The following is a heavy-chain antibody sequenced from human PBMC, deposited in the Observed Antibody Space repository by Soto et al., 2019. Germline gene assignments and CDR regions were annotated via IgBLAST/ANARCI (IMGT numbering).Heavy chain of an antibody. J-gene: IGHJ6*03. Sequence: VSVKVSCKASGYTFTGYYMHWVRQAPGQGLEWMGWINPNSGGTNYAQKFQGWVTMTRDTSISTAYMELSRLRSDDTAVYYCARGATIASSSSYYYYYYYMDVWGKGTTVTVSS. V-gene: IGHV1-2*04. D-gene: IGHD6-6*01. CDR1: GYTFTGYY. CDR2: INPNSGGT. CDR3: ARGATIASSSSYYYYYYYMDV.